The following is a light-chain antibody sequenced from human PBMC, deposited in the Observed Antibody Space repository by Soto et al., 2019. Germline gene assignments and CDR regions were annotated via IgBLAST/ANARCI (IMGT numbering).Light chain of an antibody. V-gene: IGKV3-20*01. CDR3: QQYGSSRWT. Sequence: EIVLTQSPGTLSLSPGERATLSCRASQSVSTTYLARYQQKPGQAPRLLIYGASSRATGIPDRFSGSGPGKDFTLTISRLEPEEFAVYYCQQYGSSRWTFGQGTKVEIK. CDR2: GAS. CDR1: QSVSTTY. J-gene: IGKJ1*01.